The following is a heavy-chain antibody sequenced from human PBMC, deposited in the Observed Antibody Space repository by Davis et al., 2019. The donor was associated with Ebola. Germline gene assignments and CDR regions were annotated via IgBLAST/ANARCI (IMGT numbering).Heavy chain of an antibody. D-gene: IGHD4-17*01. V-gene: IGHV4-59*01. CDR2: VSYSGAT. CDR1: TSSIRTSF. Sequence: PSETLSLTCTVSTSSIRTSFWSWIRQAPGRGLEWIGDVSYSGATNYNPSLKSRLSISIDAPKSQFSLRLTSVTAADTAVYFCARGEDYGENLDWFDPWGPGTLVTVSS. CDR3: ARGEDYGENLDWFDP. J-gene: IGHJ5*02.